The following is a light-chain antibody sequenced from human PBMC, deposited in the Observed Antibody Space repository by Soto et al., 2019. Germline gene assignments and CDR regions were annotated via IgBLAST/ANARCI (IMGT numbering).Light chain of an antibody. CDR3: VLYMGSGIWV. CDR2: NTS. CDR1: SGSVSTTYY. Sequence: QAVVTQEPSFSVSPGRTVTLTCGLSSGSVSTTYYPSWYQLTPGQTPRTLIYNTSTRSSGVPDRFSGSILGNKAALTITGAQADDESHYYCVLYMGSGIWVFGGGTKLTVL. V-gene: IGLV8-61*01. J-gene: IGLJ3*02.